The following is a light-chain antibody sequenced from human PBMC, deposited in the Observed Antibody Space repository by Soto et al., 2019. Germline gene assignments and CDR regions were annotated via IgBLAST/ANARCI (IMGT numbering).Light chain of an antibody. CDR2: GAS. CDR3: HQTHSLPFT. Sequence: DIQLTQGPSAESASLGGGVTITNRASQGIGTWLGWYQQKPGKAPNLLISGASSLQSGVPSRFSASGSGTDFTLTITSLQPDDFATYYCHQTHSLPFTFGQGTRLEI. CDR1: QGIGTW. V-gene: IGKV1-12*02. J-gene: IGKJ5*01.